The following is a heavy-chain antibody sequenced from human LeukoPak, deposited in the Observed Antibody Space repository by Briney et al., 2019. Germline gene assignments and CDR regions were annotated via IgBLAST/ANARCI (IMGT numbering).Heavy chain of an antibody. V-gene: IGHV3-74*01. J-gene: IGHJ4*02. Sequence: GGSLRLSCAASGFNFSSYGMHWVRQVPGKGLVWVSRINTAGSSTTYADSVKGRFTVSRDNAKNTLSLQMNSLRAEDTAVYYCEKAPRWIKLPFGYWGPGTLVTVS. CDR1: GFNFSSYG. D-gene: IGHD5-24*01. CDR3: EKAPRWIKLPFGY. CDR2: INTAGSST.